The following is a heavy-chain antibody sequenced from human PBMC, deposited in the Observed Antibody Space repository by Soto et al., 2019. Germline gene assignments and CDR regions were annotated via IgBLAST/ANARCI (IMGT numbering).Heavy chain of an antibody. D-gene: IGHD3-3*01. CDR2: ISYDGSNK. V-gene: IGHV3-30*18. J-gene: IGHJ6*01. CDR3: AKGGGRYYDFWSGYPYYYGMDV. CDR1: GFTFSSYG. Sequence: QVQLVESGGGVVQPGRSLRLSCAASGFTFSSYGMHWVRQAPGKGLEWVAVISYDGSNKYYADSVKGRFTISRDNSKNTLYLQMNSLRAEDTAVYYCAKGGGRYYDFWSGYPYYYGMDVW.